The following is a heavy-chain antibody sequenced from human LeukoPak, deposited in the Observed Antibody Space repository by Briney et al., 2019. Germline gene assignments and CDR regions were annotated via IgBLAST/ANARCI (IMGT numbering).Heavy chain of an antibody. V-gene: IGHV4-39*01. CDR3: ARPIRGGSPLKDAFDI. CDR1: GGSISSSSYY. CDR2: IYYSGST. Sequence: PSETLSLTCTVSGGSISSSSYYWGWIRQPPGKGLEWIGSIYYSGSTYYNPSLKSRVTISVDTSKNQFSLKLSSVTAADTAVYYCARPIRGGSPLKDAFDIWGQGTMVTVSS. J-gene: IGHJ3*02. D-gene: IGHD1-26*01.